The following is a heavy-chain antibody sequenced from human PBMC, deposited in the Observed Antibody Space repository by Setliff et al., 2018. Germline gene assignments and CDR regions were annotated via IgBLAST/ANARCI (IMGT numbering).Heavy chain of an antibody. CDR2: MNPSSTNT. Sequence: ASVKVSCKASGYTFTNYDIIWVRQATGQGLEWMGWMNPSSTNTGYAQKFQGRVTMTRDTSISTAYMELSSLRSDHTAVYYCARGIRYVLYGDHWGQGSLVTVSS. D-gene: IGHD2-2*02. V-gene: IGHV1-8*01. J-gene: IGHJ4*02. CDR3: ARGIRYVLYGDH. CDR1: GYTFTNYD.